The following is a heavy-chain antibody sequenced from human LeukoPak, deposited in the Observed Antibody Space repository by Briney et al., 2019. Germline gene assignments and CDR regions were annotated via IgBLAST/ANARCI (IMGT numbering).Heavy chain of an antibody. J-gene: IGHJ4*02. V-gene: IGHV4-34*01. CDR1: NGSFSGYY. Sequence: SETLSLTCAVYNGSFSGYYWSWIRQPPGKGLEWIGEINHSGSTNYNPSLKSRVTISVDTSKNQFSLKLTSLTAADTAVYYCAILGDPEELRSSTSCPNSWAAYWGQGTLVTVSS. D-gene: IGHD2-2*01. CDR2: INHSGST. CDR3: AILGDPEELRSSTSCPNSWAAY.